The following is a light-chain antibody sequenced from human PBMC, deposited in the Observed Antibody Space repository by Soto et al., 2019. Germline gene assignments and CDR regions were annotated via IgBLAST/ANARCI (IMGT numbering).Light chain of an antibody. CDR3: RSYTSTSTYV. V-gene: IGLV2-14*01. J-gene: IGLJ1*01. Sequence: QSSLTQPASVSGSPGQSINISCTGTISDVGAYNYVSWYQQYPGKAPKFMIYEVSYRPSGVSNRFSGSKSGNTASLTISGLQTEDEGDYYCRSYTSTSTYVFGTGTKVTVL. CDR1: ISDVGAYNY. CDR2: EVS.